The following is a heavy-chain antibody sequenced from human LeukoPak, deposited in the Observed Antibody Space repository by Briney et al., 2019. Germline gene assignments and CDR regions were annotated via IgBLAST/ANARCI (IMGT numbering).Heavy chain of an antibody. CDR2: TDPSDSYT. V-gene: IGHV5-10-1*01. CDR3: ARHLGGYTHFDY. D-gene: IGHD3-22*01. Sequence: GESLKISCKGSGYSFTNYWITWVRQMPGKGLGCVGKTDPSDSYTNYSPSFQGHVTISADKSINTAYLQWSSLEASDTAIYFCARHLGGYTHFDYWGQGTLVTVSS. J-gene: IGHJ4*02. CDR1: GYSFTNYW.